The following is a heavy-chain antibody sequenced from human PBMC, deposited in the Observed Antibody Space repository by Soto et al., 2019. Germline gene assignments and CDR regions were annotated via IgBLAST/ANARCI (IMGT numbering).Heavy chain of an antibody. J-gene: IGHJ6*02. CDR1: GGSASSGSYY. Sequence: SETLSLTCTVSGGSASSGSYYWSWIRQPPGKGLEWIGYIYYSGSTNYNPSLKSRVTISVDTSKNQFSLKLSSVTAADTAVYYCARDTGSSGWYYYYYGMDVWGQGTTVTVSS. D-gene: IGHD6-19*01. V-gene: IGHV4-61*01. CDR2: IYYSGST. CDR3: ARDTGSSGWYYYYYGMDV.